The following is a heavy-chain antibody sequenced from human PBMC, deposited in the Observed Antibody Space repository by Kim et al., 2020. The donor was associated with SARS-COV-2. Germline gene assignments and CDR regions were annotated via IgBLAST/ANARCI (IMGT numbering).Heavy chain of an antibody. CDR3: ARLDEWLRLKLPDY. CDR1: GGSISSSSYY. J-gene: IGHJ4*02. D-gene: IGHD5-12*01. CDR2: IYYSGST. V-gene: IGHV4-39*01. Sequence: SETLSLTCTVSGGSISSSSYYWGWIRQPPGKGLEWIGSIYYSGSTYYNPSLKSRVTISVDTSKNQFSLKLSSVTAADTAVYYCARLDEWLRLKLPDYWGQGTLVTVSS.